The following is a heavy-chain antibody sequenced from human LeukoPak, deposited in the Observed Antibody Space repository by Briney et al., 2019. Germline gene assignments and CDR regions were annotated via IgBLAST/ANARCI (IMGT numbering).Heavy chain of an antibody. Sequence: PSQTLSLTCTVSGGSISSGRYYWSWIRQPAGKALEWIGRLSSTGSTNYNPSLKSRVTISVDTSKNQFSLKLSSVTAADTAVYYCARAPQSDYGTHWYFDLWGRGTLVTVSP. V-gene: IGHV4-61*02. CDR1: GGSISSGRYY. J-gene: IGHJ2*01. D-gene: IGHD4-17*01. CDR2: LSSTGST. CDR3: ARAPQSDYGTHWYFDL.